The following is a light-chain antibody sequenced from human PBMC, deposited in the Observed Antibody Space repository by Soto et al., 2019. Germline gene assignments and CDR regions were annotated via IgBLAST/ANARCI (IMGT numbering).Light chain of an antibody. Sequence: EIVLTQSPGTLSLSPGERATLSCRASQRVSASLLAWCQQRPGQAPRLLIYGASSRATGIPDRFSGSGSGTDFTLTISRLEPEDFAVYYCQQYGTSPRFTFGPGTKVDIK. J-gene: IGKJ3*01. V-gene: IGKV3-20*01. CDR3: QQYGTSPRFT. CDR1: QRVSASL. CDR2: GAS.